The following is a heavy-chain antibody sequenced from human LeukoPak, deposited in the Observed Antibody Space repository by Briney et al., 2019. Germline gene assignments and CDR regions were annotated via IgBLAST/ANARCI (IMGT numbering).Heavy chain of an antibody. V-gene: IGHV5-51*01. CDR3: ARHPSYTSGWPLDY. CDR1: GDNFNRHW. Sequence: GESLKISCKGSGDNFNRHWIGWVRQMPGKGLEWMGIIYLGDSDTRYSPSFRGQVTISADKSISTAHLQWSSLKASDTAMYYCARHPSYTSGWPLDYWGQGTLVTVPS. J-gene: IGHJ4*02. D-gene: IGHD6-19*01. CDR2: IYLGDSDT.